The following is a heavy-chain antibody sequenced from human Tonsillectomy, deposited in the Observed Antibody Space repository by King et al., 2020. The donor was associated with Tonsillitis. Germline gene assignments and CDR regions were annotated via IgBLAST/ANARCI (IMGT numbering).Heavy chain of an antibody. J-gene: IGHJ4*02. CDR3: ARELTIFGVVPPDY. Sequence: VQLVESGGGVVQPGRSLRLSCAASGFTFGTYAMHWVRQAPGKGLEWVAVISYDVSNKYYADSVKGRFTISRDNSKNTLYLQMNSLSADDTAVYYCARELTIFGVVPPDYWGQGTLVTVSS. CDR1: GFTFGTYA. V-gene: IGHV3-30-3*01. CDR2: ISYDVSNK. D-gene: IGHD3-3*01.